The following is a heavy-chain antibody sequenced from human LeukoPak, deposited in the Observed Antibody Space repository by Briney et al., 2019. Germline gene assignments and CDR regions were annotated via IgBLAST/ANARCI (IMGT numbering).Heavy chain of an antibody. D-gene: IGHD2-15*01. CDR1: GYTFTSYI. CDR2: INAYNGNT. Sequence: GASVKVSRKASGYTFTSYIISWVRQAPGQGLEWMGWINAYNGNTDYAQRVQGRVTITADESTSTAYMELSSLRSEDTAVYYCARVVVVVAADNWFDPWGQGTLVTVSS. CDR3: ARVVVVVAADNWFDP. V-gene: IGHV1-18*01. J-gene: IGHJ5*02.